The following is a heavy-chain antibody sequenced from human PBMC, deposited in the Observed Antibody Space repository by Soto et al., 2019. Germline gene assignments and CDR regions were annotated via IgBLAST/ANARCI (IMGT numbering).Heavy chain of an antibody. Sequence: SETLSLTCTVSGGSISSSSYYWGWIRQPPGKGLEWIGCIYYSGSTYYNPSLKSRVTISVDTSKNQFSLKLSSVTAADTAVYYCARLTRVVVPAATNGIDYWGQGTLVTVSS. D-gene: IGHD2-2*01. CDR1: GGSISSSSYY. J-gene: IGHJ4*02. CDR2: IYYSGST. CDR3: ARLTRVVVPAATNGIDY. V-gene: IGHV4-39*01.